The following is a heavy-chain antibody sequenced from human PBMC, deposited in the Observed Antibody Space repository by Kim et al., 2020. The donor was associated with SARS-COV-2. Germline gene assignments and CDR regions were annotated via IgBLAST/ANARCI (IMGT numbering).Heavy chain of an antibody. J-gene: IGHJ4*02. V-gene: IGHV3-11*05. D-gene: IGHD3-10*01. CDR2: IGDGGIYI. Sequence: GGSLRLSCAASGFTFSDYPMHWIRQAPGKGLEWVSNIGDGGIYIKYADSVKGRFTISRDNSKNSLYLQMNSLRAEDTAVYYCARDLYGPDYWGQGTLVT. CDR1: GFTFSDYP. CDR3: ARDLYGPDY.